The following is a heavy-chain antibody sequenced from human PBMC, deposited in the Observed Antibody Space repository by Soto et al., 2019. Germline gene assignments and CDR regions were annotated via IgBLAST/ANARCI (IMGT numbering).Heavy chain of an antibody. CDR2: ISAYNGNT. CDR3: ARDEGVLLWFGELDAFDI. V-gene: IGHV1-18*01. J-gene: IGHJ3*02. CDR1: GYTFTSYG. Sequence: GASVKVSSKASGYTFTSYGISWVRQAPGQGLEWMGWISAYNGNTNYAQKLQGRVTMTTDTSTSTAYMELRSLRSDDTAVYYCARDEGVLLWFGELDAFDIWGQGTMVTVSS. D-gene: IGHD3-10*01.